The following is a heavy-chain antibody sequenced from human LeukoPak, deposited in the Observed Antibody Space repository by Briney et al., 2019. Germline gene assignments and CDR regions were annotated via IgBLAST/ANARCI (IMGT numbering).Heavy chain of an antibody. Sequence: GGSLRLSCAASGFTSSSYSMNWVRQAPGKGLEWVSSISSSSSYIYYADSVKGRFTISRDNAKNSLYLQMNSLRAEDTAVYYCARDAQQLVQSWFDPWGQGTLVTVSS. J-gene: IGHJ5*02. CDR3: ARDAQQLVQSWFDP. D-gene: IGHD6-13*01. CDR1: GFTSSSYS. CDR2: ISSSSSYI. V-gene: IGHV3-21*01.